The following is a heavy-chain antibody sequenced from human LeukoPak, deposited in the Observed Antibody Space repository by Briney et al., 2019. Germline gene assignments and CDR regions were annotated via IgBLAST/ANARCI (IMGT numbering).Heavy chain of an antibody. D-gene: IGHD6-19*01. CDR2: INPKSGGT. CDR3: ARDRVDSTAWYVWA. CDR1: GYTFTYYY. Sequence: ASVKVSCKASGYTFTYYYIHWVQQAPGQGLEGMGWINPKSGGTNYAQKFQGRVTMTRDTSISSAYMELNRLRSDDTAMYYCARDRVDSTAWYVWAWSQGTLVTVSS. J-gene: IGHJ5*02. V-gene: IGHV1-2*02.